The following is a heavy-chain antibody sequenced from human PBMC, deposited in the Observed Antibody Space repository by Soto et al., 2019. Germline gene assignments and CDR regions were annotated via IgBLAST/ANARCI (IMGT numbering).Heavy chain of an antibody. CDR1: GFIFSNYW. Sequence: EVQLVESGGGLVQPGGSLRLSCAGSGFIFSNYWMHWVRQAPGKGLEWVSRIDHDGPTDSAASVRGRFTISRDNAENTLYLQMNGLSPEATAVYYCVRDGQGAYWGEGTLVTVSS. CDR3: VRDGQGAY. V-gene: IGHV3-74*01. CDR2: IDHDGPT. J-gene: IGHJ4*02.